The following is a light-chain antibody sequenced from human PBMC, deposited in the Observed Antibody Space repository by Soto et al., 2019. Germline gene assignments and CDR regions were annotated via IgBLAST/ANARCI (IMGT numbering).Light chain of an antibody. Sequence: DIQLTQSPSFLSASVGYRVTIPCRASQGINIFLAWFQQKPGKAPNLLISAASTLQSGVPSRFSGSVSETEFTHTITSMQSEDSATYYCQQRNSYPRTFGQGTKVDIK. CDR1: QGINIF. V-gene: IGKV1-9*01. CDR3: QQRNSYPRT. J-gene: IGKJ2*01. CDR2: AAS.